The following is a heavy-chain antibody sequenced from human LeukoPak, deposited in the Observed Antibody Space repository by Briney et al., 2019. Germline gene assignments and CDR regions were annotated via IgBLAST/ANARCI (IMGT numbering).Heavy chain of an antibody. CDR1: GFTFSDYY. CDR2: ISSSGSTI. D-gene: IGHD3-22*01. Sequence: GGSLRLSCAASGFTFSDYYMSWIRQAPGKGLEWVSYISSSGSTIYYADSVKGRFTISRDNAKNPLYLQMNSLRAEDTAVYYCARATYYYDSSGYYYRYWGQGTLVTVSS. V-gene: IGHV3-11*01. CDR3: ARATYYYDSSGYYYRY. J-gene: IGHJ4*02.